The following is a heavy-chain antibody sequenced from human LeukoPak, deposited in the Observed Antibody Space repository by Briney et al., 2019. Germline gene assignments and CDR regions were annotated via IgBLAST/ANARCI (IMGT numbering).Heavy chain of an antibody. CDR3: ARHKIAVTGLVWFDP. Sequence: SGTLSLTCTVSGGSISSSSDHWGWIRQPPGKGLQWLGTIFYSGSPYYNPSLQSRVPISVETSKNQFSLKVSSVADADTAVYYCARHKIAVTGLVWFDPGGQGTQVTVSS. V-gene: IGHV4-39*01. D-gene: IGHD4-17*01. CDR1: GGSISSSSDH. CDR2: IFYSGSP. J-gene: IGHJ5*02.